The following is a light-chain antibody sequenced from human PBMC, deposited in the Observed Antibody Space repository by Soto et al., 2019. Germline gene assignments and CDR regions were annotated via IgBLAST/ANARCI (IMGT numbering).Light chain of an antibody. CDR1: NIGSKS. CDR3: QVLVSSSDHAV. Sequence: SYELTQPPSVSVAPGKSATITCGGNNIGSKSVHWYQQKPGQAPVLVIYYDNDRPSGIPERFSGSNSGNTATLTISSVEAGDEADYYCQVLVSSSDHAVFGGGTQLTVL. CDR2: YDN. J-gene: IGLJ7*01. V-gene: IGLV3-21*04.